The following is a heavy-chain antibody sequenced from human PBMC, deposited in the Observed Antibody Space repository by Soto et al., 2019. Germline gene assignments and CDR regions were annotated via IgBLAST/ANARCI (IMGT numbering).Heavy chain of an antibody. V-gene: IGHV1-69*01. CDR2: IIPIFGTA. CDR3: ARSRLWFGEATHHYYYYGMDV. CDR1: GGTFSSYA. Sequence: QVQLVQSGAEVKKPGSSVKVSCKASGGTFSSYAISWVRQAPGQGLEWMGGIIPIFGTANYAQKFQGRVTITADESTSTAYMELSSLRSEDTAVYYCARSRLWFGEATHHYYYYGMDVWGQGTTVTVSS. J-gene: IGHJ6*02. D-gene: IGHD3-10*01.